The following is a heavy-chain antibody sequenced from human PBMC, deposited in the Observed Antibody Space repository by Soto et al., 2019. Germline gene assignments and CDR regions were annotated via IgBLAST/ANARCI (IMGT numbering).Heavy chain of an antibody. CDR1: GFTFGSYA. D-gene: IGHD3-3*01. CDR3: ARETYDFWSGYGFDY. Sequence: LSLSCAPSGFTFGSYAMHWVRQAPGKGLEWVAVISYDGSNKYYADSVKGRFTISRDNSKNTLYLQMNSLRAEDTAVYYCARETYDFWSGYGFDYRGQGTLATVSS. V-gene: IGHV3-30-3*01. J-gene: IGHJ4*02. CDR2: ISYDGSNK.